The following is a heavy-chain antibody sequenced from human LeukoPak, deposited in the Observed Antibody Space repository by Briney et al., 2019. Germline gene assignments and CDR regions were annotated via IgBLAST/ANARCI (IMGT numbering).Heavy chain of an antibody. Sequence: ASVKVSCKASGHTFTSLGINWVRQAPGQGLEWMGWINPNSGGTNYAQKFQGRVTMTRDTSISTAYMELSRLRSDDTAVYYCARDMDTAMATGFDPWGQGTLVTVSS. D-gene: IGHD5-18*01. CDR3: ARDMDTAMATGFDP. CDR2: INPNSGGT. CDR1: GHTFTSLG. V-gene: IGHV1-2*02. J-gene: IGHJ5*02.